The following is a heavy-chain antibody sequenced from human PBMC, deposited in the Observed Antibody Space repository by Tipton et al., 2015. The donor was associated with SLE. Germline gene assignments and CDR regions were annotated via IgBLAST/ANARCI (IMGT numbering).Heavy chain of an antibody. CDR1: GGSFSGFY. CDR2: ISHRGST. Sequence: LSLTCAVYGGSFSGFYWSWIRQPPGKGLEWIGEISHRGSTNYNPSLKSRVTISLDTSKNLFSLKLSSVTAADTAVYHCARGTNWGSYFDYWGQGTLVTVSS. D-gene: IGHD7-27*01. CDR3: ARGTNWGSYFDY. J-gene: IGHJ4*02. V-gene: IGHV4-34*01.